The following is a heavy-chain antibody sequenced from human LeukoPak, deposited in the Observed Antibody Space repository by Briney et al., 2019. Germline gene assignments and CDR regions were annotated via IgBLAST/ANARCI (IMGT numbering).Heavy chain of an antibody. CDR2: IHNSGGT. CDR1: GGSVSSYY. Sequence: SETLSLTCSVSGGSVSSYYWSWIRQSPGKGLEWIGYIHNSGGTNYNPSLKSRVTGFVDTSKNQVSLGLSSVTAADTAVYYCARHGTISSESCFDYWGQGALVTVSS. D-gene: IGHD1-14*01. J-gene: IGHJ4*02. CDR3: ARHGTISSESCFDY. V-gene: IGHV4-59*08.